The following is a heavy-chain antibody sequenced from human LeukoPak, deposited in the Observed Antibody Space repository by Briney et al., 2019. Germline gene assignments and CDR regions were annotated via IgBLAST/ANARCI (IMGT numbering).Heavy chain of an antibody. V-gene: IGHV4-59*08. CDR2: ISDIGST. CDR1: GGSISSYY. J-gene: IGHJ4*02. Sequence: KPSETLSLTCTVSGGSISSYYWSWIRQPPGKGLEWIAYISDIGSTTYNPSLKSRVTISLETSKNQFSLKLSSVTAADTAVYYCAGHHPRNTVDFWGQGTLVTVSS. D-gene: IGHD2/OR15-2a*01. CDR3: AGHHPRNTVDF.